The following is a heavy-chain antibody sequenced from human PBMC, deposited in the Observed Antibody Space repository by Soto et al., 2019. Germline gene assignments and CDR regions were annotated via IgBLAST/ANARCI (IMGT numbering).Heavy chain of an antibody. CDR3: SISNSYGRGEF. J-gene: IGHJ4*02. Sequence: HVQLVQSGAKVKKPGSSVRGSGKASGGTLNSYTISWVRQAPGQGLEWMGGIIPVFGTTDYAQKFQGRVTIAADQSTGTAYLDLFSLSSEDTAIYYCSISNSYGRGEFWGQGNLVTVSS. CDR1: GGTLNSYT. D-gene: IGHD4-17*01. CDR2: IIPVFGTT. V-gene: IGHV1-69*01.